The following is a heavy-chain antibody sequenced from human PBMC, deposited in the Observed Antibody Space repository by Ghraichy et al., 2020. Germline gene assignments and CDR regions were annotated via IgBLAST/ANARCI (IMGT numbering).Heavy chain of an antibody. J-gene: IGHJ6*03. CDR2: IYYSGST. V-gene: IGHV4-39*01. Sequence: SETLSLTCTVSGGSISSSSYYWGWIRQPPGKGLEWIGSIYYSGSTYYNPSLKSLVTISVDTSKNQFSLKLSSVTAADTAVYYCARHPRGYCSSTSCYSHYYYYYYMDVWGKGTTVTVSS. D-gene: IGHD2-2*02. CDR3: ARHPRGYCSSTSCYSHYYYYYYMDV. CDR1: GGSISSSSYY.